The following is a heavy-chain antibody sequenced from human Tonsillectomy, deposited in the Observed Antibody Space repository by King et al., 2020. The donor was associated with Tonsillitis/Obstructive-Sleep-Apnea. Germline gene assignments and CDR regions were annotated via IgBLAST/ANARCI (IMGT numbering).Heavy chain of an antibody. V-gene: IGHV3-23*04. CDR2: LRGSGDST. CDR3: AKAPHYGSGNYYYMDV. CDR1: GFTFNSYA. J-gene: IGHJ6*03. D-gene: IGHD4-17*01. Sequence: VQLVESGGGLVQPGDSLRLSCAASGFTFNSYAMSWVRQTPGRGLEWVSSLRGSGDSTYYADSVKGRFIISRDNSKNTLYLQMNSLRAEDTAVYYCAKAPHYGSGNYYYMDVWGKGTTVTVSS.